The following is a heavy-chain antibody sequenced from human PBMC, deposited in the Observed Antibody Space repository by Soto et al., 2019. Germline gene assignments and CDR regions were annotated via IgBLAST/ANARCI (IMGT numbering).Heavy chain of an antibody. Sequence: GGSLRLSCAASGFTFSSYAMSWVRQAPGKGLEWVSAISGSGGSTYYADSVKGRFTISRDNSKNTLYLQMNSLRAEDTAVYYCAKGLEQWLVLGMDVWGQGTTVTVSS. D-gene: IGHD6-19*01. V-gene: IGHV3-23*01. J-gene: IGHJ6*02. CDR1: GFTFSSYA. CDR3: AKGLEQWLVLGMDV. CDR2: ISGSGGST.